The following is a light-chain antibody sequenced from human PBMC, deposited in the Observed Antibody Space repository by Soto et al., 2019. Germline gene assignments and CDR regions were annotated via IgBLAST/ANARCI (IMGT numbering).Light chain of an antibody. J-gene: IGKJ5*01. CDR1: QSVSSN. CDR2: GAS. CDR3: QQYNNWPL. V-gene: IGKV3-15*01. Sequence: EMVMSQSPATPSVSPGERATLSCRASQSVSSNLAWYQQKPGQAPRLLIYGASTRATGIPARFSGSGSGTDFTLTISRLEPGDFAVYYCQQYNNWPLFGQGTRLEIK.